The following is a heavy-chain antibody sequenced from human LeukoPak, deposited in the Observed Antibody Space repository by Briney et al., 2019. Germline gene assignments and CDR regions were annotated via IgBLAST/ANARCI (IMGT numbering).Heavy chain of an antibody. CDR3: ARGETTLFPLDY. V-gene: IGHV4-59*01. CDR2: ISYSGST. CDR1: GDSISTYY. Sequence: PSETLSLTCSVSGDSISTYYWSRIRQPPGKGLEWIGYISYSGSTNYNPSLKSRVTISVDTSKNQFSLKLSSVTAADTAVYYCARGETTLFPLDYWGQGTLVTVSS. D-gene: IGHD3-16*01. J-gene: IGHJ4*02.